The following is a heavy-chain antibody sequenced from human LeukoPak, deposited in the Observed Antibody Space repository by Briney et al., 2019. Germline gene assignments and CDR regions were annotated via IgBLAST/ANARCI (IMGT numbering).Heavy chain of an antibody. CDR1: GFIFNNYC. V-gene: IGHV5-51*01. CDR2: IYPGDSDA. J-gene: IGHJ3*02. CDR3: VGQWGYCGGDCYSGGLFDI. D-gene: IGHD2-21*02. Sequence: GESLKFSCKASGFIFNNYCIGWLRQMPGKGLEWMGIIYPGDSDARYSPSFRGQVTISADKSIAIAYLQRGSLKASDTAMYYCVGQWGYCGGDCYSGGLFDIWGQGTMVTVSS.